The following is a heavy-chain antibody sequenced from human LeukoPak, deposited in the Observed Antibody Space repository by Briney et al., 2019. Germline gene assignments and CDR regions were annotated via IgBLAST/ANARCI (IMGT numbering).Heavy chain of an antibody. CDR3: ARDDIIAAAFDY. V-gene: IGHV3-74*01. J-gene: IGHJ4*02. D-gene: IGHD6-13*01. CDR2: INSDGSST. CDR1: GFTFSSYA. Sequence: GGSLRLSCAASGFTFSSYAMSWVRQAPGKGLVWVSRINSDGSSTSYADSVKGRFTISRDNAKNTLYLQMNSLRAEDTAVYYCARDDIIAAAFDYWGQGTLVTVSS.